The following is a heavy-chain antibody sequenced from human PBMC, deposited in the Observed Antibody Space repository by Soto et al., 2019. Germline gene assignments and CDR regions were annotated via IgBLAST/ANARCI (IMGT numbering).Heavy chain of an antibody. CDR1: GFTFGDYA. CDR2: IRSKAYGGTT. V-gene: IGHV3-49*04. CDR3: TRDYSGSYYFDY. J-gene: IGHJ4*02. Sequence: EVQLVESGGGLVQPGRSLRLSCTASGFTFGDYAMSWVRQAPGKGLEWVGFIRSKAYGGTTEYAASVKGRFTISRDDSKSIAYLQMNSLKTEDTAVYYCTRDYSGSYYFDYWGQGTLVTFSS. D-gene: IGHD1-26*01.